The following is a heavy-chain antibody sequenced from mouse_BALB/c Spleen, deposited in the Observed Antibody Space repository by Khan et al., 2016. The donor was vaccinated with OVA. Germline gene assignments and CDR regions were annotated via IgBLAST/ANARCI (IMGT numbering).Heavy chain of an antibody. CDR3: VRGNYFY. J-gene: IGHJ2*01. V-gene: IGHV1-22*01. D-gene: IGHD1-1*01. Sequence: EVQLQQSGPELVKPGASVKMSCKTSGYTFTVYTLHWVKQSHGKSLEWIGNVNPNIGNTRYNQKFKDKATLTLDKSSRTTYMELRSLTSEDSAVYYCVRGNYFYWGQGATLTVSS. CDR1: GYTFTVYT. CDR2: VNPNIGNT.